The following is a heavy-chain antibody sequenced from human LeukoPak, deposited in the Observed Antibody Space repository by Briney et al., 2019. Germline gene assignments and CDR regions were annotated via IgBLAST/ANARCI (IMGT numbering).Heavy chain of an antibody. CDR2: ISHDAKST. CDR1: GFTFSSYG. V-gene: IGHV3-30*18. CDR3: AKDGGNYYDTAGNHLMRSYMDV. D-gene: IGHD3-22*01. J-gene: IGHJ6*04. Sequence: GGSPRLSCATSGFTFSSYGMHWVRQVPGKGLEWVTVISHDAKSTYHVDSVKGRFTISRDNSKNTLYLQMNSLRAEDTAVYYCAKDGGNYYDTAGNHLMRSYMDVWGKGTTVTVSS.